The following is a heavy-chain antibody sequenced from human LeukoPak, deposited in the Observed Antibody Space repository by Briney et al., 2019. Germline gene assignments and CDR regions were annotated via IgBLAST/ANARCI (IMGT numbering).Heavy chain of an antibody. CDR2: IYPNIGVT. V-gene: IGHV1-2*06. Sequence: ASVKVSCKASGYTFTGYYMHSVRQAPGQGLEWMGRIYPNIGVTNYAQKSQGRVTVPRDTSISTAYMALSRLRSDDTAVSSCATDRYYGSGAFYNVFDYWGQGTLVTVSS. CDR3: ATDRYYGSGAFYNVFDY. D-gene: IGHD3-10*01. J-gene: IGHJ4*02. CDR1: GYTFTGYY.